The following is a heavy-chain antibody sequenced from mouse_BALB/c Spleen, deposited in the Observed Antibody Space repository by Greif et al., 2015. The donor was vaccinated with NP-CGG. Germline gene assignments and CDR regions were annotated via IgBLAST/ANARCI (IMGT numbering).Heavy chain of an antibody. CDR2: IYPGSGST. D-gene: IGHD3-1*01. CDR3: ARGARATAY. CDR1: GYTFTDYV. V-gene: IGHV1-77*01. Sequence: VQLQQSGPELVKPGASVKMSCKASGYTFTDYVISWVKQRTGQGLEWIGEIYPGSGSTYYNEKFKGKATLTADKSSNTAYMQLSSLTSEDSAVYFCARGARATAYWGQGTLVTVSA. J-gene: IGHJ3*01.